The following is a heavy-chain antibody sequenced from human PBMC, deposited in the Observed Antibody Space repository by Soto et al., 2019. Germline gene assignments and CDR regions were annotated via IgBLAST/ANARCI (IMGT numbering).Heavy chain of an antibody. V-gene: IGHV1-18*01. CDR3: ARDGYSSGWETPDY. CDR1: GYTFTSSG. CDR2: ISTDNGNT. J-gene: IGHJ4*02. Sequence: ASVKVSCKASGYTFTSSGISWVRQAPGQGLEWMGWISTDNGNTNYAQHLQGRVTMTRDTSTSTVYMELSSLRSEDTAVYYCARDGYSSGWETPDYWGQGTLVTVSS. D-gene: IGHD6-19*01.